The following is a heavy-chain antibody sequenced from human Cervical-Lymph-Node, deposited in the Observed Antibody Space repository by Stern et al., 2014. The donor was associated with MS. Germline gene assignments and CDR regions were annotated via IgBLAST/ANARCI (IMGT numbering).Heavy chain of an antibody. J-gene: IGHJ5*02. Sequence: QVQLAQSGAEVKKPGASVKVSCTASGYTFTGHYMNWVRQAPGQGLEWMGRINLKSGGTNYVEKFQDRVTMTRDTSISTAYMELSRLRSDDTAVYYCARGYCTSSSCYIGNWFDPWGQGTLVTVSS. CDR3: ARGYCTSSSCYIGNWFDP. CDR1: GYTFTGHY. CDR2: INLKSGGT. V-gene: IGHV1-2*06. D-gene: IGHD2-2*01.